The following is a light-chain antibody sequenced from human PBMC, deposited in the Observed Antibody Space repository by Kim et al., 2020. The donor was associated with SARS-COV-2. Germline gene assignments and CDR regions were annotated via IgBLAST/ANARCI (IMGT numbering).Light chain of an antibody. V-gene: IGKV1-5*03. CDR3: QQYDSLST. CDR1: QSIGSA. Sequence: DIQMTQTPSTLSASIGVTVIITCRASQSIGSALAWYQQKAGKAPKLLIFNALQSGAPARFSGGGSGTEFTLTISSLQPDDFATYFCQQYDSLSTFGQGTKVDIK. J-gene: IGKJ2*01.